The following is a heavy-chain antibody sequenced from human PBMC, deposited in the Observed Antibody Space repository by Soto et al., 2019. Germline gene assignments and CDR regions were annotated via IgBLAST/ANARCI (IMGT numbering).Heavy chain of an antibody. CDR3: TTAGGHLHSDHFDY. J-gene: IGHJ4*02. V-gene: IGHV3-15*07. Sequence: EVQLVESGVGLVKPGGSLRLSCAASGFTFSDGWMNWVRQAPGKGLEWVGRIKSKISGGTADYVAPVIGRFTISIDDSQNTVYLQMNSLNIEETAVYYCTTAGGHLHSDHFDYLGQGALVTVSS. D-gene: IGHD2-8*02. CDR2: IKSKISGGTA. CDR1: GFTFSDGW.